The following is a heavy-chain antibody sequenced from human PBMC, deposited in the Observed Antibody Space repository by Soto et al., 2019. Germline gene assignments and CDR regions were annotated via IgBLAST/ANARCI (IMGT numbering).Heavy chain of an antibody. Sequence: EVQLLESGGGLVQPGGSLRLSCVASGFIFREYAMSWVRQAPGKGLEWVCTISDTRPATNYADSVEGRLTISRDNSRNTVYLQMDSLRAEDTAIYYCARNSPHMDVWGRGTTVTVSS. V-gene: IGHV3-23*01. CDR2: ISDTRPAT. J-gene: IGHJ6*03. CDR3: ARNSPHMDV. CDR1: GFIFREYA. D-gene: IGHD2-21*01.